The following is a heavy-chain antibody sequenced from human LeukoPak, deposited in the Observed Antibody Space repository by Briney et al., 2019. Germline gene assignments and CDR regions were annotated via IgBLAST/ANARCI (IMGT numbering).Heavy chain of an antibody. CDR1: GYTFTSYD. CDR2: MNPNSGNT. V-gene: IGHV1-8*03. CDR3: AREGMDFWSGYYVFDY. Sequence: GASVKVSCKASGYTFTSYDINWVRQATGQGLEWMGWMNPNSGNTGYAQKFQGRVTITRNTSISTAYMELSSLRSEDTAVYYCAREGMDFWSGYYVFDYWGQGTLVTVSS. D-gene: IGHD3-3*01. J-gene: IGHJ4*02.